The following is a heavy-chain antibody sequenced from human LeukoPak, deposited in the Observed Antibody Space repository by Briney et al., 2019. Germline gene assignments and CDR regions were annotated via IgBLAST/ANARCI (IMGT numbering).Heavy chain of an antibody. V-gene: IGHV4-39*01. CDR1: GGSISTTTYY. J-gene: IGHJ3*02. D-gene: IGHD2-15*01. Sequence: SETLSLTCIVSGGSISTTTYYWDWMRQPPVKGLEYIGSIYYSGSTYYTPSLKSRVTISIDTSKNQFSLKLISVTAADTAVYFCARHCSDSNCYRLDAFDIWGQGTLVTVSS. CDR2: IYYSGST. CDR3: ARHCSDSNCYRLDAFDI.